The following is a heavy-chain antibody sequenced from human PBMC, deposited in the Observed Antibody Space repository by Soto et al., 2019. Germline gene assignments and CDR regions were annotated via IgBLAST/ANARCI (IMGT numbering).Heavy chain of an antibody. Sequence: QVQLVQSGAEVKKPGSSVKVSCKASVGTFSSYAISWVRHAPGQGLEWMGGIIPIFGTANYAQKFQGRVTITADESTSTAYMELSSLRSEDTAVYYCASRGYSYGPFDYWGQGTLVTVSS. D-gene: IGHD5-18*01. J-gene: IGHJ4*02. CDR1: VGTFSSYA. V-gene: IGHV1-69*12. CDR2: IIPIFGTA. CDR3: ASRGYSYGPFDY.